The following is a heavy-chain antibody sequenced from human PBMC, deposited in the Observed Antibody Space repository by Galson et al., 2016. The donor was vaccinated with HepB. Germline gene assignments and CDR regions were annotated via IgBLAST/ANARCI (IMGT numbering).Heavy chain of an antibody. CDR1: GFTLNIYT. CDR3: ARGAGTVMTVIYFDY. CDR2: ISYDGKKK. V-gene: IGHV3-30*04. J-gene: IGHJ4*02. Sequence: SLRLSCAASGFTLNIYTMYWVRQAPGKGLEWVAVISYDGKKKYIADSLKGRFTISRDNSKSPVYLQMNSLRAEDTAVYYCARGAGTVMTVIYFDYWGQGAPVTVSS. D-gene: IGHD2-21*02.